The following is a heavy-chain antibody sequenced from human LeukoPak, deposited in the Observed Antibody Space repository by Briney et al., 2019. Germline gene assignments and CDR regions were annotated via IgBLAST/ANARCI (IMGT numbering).Heavy chain of an antibody. J-gene: IGHJ6*02. CDR1: GYSFTTYW. Sequence: PGGSLKISCKGSGYSFTTYWIGWVRQMPGKGLEWMGIIYPGDSDTRYSPSFQGQVTISADKSISTAYLQWSSLKASDTAMYYCARRGIAYYYGMDVWGQGTTVTVSS. CDR3: ARRGIAYYYGMDV. D-gene: IGHD6-13*01. CDR2: IYPGDSDT. V-gene: IGHV5-51*01.